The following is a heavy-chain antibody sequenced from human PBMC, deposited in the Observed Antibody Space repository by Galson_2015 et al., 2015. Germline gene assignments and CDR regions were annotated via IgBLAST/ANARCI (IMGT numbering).Heavy chain of an antibody. V-gene: IGHV3-33*01. CDR1: GFTFSSYG. CDR3: ARVDTWFGEGGMDY. CDR2: IWYDGSNK. J-gene: IGHJ4*02. D-gene: IGHD3-10*01. Sequence: LRLSCAASGFTFSSYGMHWVRQAPGKGLEWVAVIWYDGSNKYYADSVKGRFTISRDNSKNTLYLQMNGLRAEDTAVYYCARVDTWFGEGGMDYWGQGTLVTVSS.